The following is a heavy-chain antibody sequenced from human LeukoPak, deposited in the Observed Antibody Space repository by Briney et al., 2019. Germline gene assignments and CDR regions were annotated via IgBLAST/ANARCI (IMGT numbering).Heavy chain of an antibody. CDR1: GFTFSSYW. J-gene: IGHJ4*02. CDR3: TRDREQQPTYDY. Sequence: GGSLRVSCAASGFTFSSYWMHWVRHAPGKGLVWVSRINSDGSSISYADSVKGRFTISRDNAKDTLYLQMNSLRAEVTAVYYCTRDREQQPTYDYWGQGTLVTVFS. D-gene: IGHD6-13*01. CDR2: INSDGSSI. V-gene: IGHV3-74*01.